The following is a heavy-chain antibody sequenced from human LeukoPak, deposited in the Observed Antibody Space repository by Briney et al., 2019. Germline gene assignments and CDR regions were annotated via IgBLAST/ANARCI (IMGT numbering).Heavy chain of an antibody. CDR3: ARAIDYGDSYFDY. V-gene: IGHV4-61*02. D-gene: IGHD4-17*01. CDR1: GGSISSGSYY. Sequence: PSETLSLTCTVSGGSISSGSYYWSWIRQPAGKGLEWIGRIYTSGSTNYNPSLKSRVTISVDTSKNQFSLKLSSVTAADTAVYYCARAIDYGDSYFDYWGQGTLVTVPS. CDR2: IYTSGST. J-gene: IGHJ4*02.